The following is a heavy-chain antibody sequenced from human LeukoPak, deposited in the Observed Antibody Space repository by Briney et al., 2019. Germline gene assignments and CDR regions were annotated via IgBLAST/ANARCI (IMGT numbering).Heavy chain of an antibody. D-gene: IGHD3-10*01. V-gene: IGHV4-59*01. CDR1: GGSITNYY. J-gene: IGHJ3*02. Sequence: SETLSLTCIVSGGSITNYYWSWIRQPPGKGLEWIGYIYYSGSTNYNPSLKSRVTISVDTSNNQFPLRLSSVTAADTAVYYCARDPFGSNAFDIWGQGTVVAVSS. CDR3: ARDPFGSNAFDI. CDR2: IYYSGST.